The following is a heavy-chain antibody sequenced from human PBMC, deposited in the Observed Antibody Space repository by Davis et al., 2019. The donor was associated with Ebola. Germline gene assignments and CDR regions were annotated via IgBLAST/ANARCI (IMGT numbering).Heavy chain of an antibody. D-gene: IGHD1-26*01. CDR2: IWFDGSNK. CDR1: GFTFSDYD. Sequence: GESLKISCAASGFTFSDYDMHWVRQAPGKGLEWVAVIWFDGSNKYYGDSVRGRFTISRDNAKNSLYLQMNSLKVEDSALYYCSSWGFWGRGTLVTVSS. CDR3: SSWGF. J-gene: IGHJ4*02. V-gene: IGHV3-33*03.